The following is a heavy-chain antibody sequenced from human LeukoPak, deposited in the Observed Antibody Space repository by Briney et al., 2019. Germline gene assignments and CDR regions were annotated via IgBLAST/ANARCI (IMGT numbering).Heavy chain of an antibody. CDR2: ISYDGSNK. CDR1: GFTFSSYG. J-gene: IGHJ5*02. Sequence: GGSLRLSCAASGFTFSSYGMHWVRQAPGKGLEWVAVISYDGSNKYYADSVKGRFTISRDNSKNTLYLQMNSLRAKDTAVYYCAKDRQQLGQFDDWGQGTLVTVSS. CDR3: AKDRQQLGQFDD. D-gene: IGHD6-13*01. V-gene: IGHV3-30*18.